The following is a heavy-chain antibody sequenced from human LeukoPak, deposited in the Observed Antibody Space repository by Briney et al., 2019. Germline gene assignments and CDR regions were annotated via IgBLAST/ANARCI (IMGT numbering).Heavy chain of an antibody. J-gene: IGHJ4*02. CDR2: IYYSGST. V-gene: IGHV4-39*07. Sequence: SETLSLTCTVSGGSISSSSYYWGWIRQPPGKGLEWIGSIYYSGSTYYNPSLKSRVTISVDTSKNQFSLKLSSVTAADTAVYYCARDSYPQKYSSSPPEWGQGTLVTVSS. CDR1: GGSISSSSYY. CDR3: ARDSYPQKYSSSPPE. D-gene: IGHD6-13*01.